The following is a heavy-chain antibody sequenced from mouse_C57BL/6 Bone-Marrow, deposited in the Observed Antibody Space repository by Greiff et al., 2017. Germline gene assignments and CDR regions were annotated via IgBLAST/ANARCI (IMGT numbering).Heavy chain of an antibody. D-gene: IGHD3-3*01. V-gene: IGHV1-61*01. CDR2: IYPSDSET. Sequence: QVQLKQPGAELVRPGSSVKLSCKASGYTFTSYWMDWVKQRPGQGLEWIGNIYPSDSETHYNQKFKDKATLTVDKSSSTAYMQLSSLTPEDSAVYYCARRGREDAVDDWGQGTSVTVAS. CDR1: GYTFTSYW. CDR3: ARRGREDAVDD. J-gene: IGHJ4*01.